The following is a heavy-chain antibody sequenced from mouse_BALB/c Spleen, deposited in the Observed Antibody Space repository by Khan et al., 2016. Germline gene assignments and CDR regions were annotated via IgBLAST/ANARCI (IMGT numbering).Heavy chain of an antibody. CDR3: ARGYYGSSYLGY. CDR1: GYTITSDYT. CDR2: ISYSGST. Sequence: EVQLEESGPGLVKPSESLSLTCTVTGYTITSDYTWNWIRRFPGNKLEWRDYISYSGSTSYNPSLKGRTSITRDTSKNQSFLQLNSVTTEDTATYFRARGYYGSSYLGYWGQGTPPTVSS. D-gene: IGHD1-1*01. J-gene: IGHJ2*01. V-gene: IGHV3-2*02.